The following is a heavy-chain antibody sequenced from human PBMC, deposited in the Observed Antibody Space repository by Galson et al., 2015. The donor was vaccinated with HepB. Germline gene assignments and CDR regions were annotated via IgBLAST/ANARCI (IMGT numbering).Heavy chain of an antibody. CDR3: ARFVSHLEILTGYYDDRPYGFDV. CDR1: GGFISNFY. CDR2: IYHRGST. J-gene: IGHJ6*02. Sequence: SETLSLTCSVSGGFISNFYWSWIRQTPRKGLEWIGYIYHRGSTDYNPSLRSRVMMSVDTSMTQFSLTLRSVTAADTAVYYCARFVSHLEILTGYYDDRPYGFDVWGRGVTVTVS. D-gene: IGHD3-9*01. V-gene: IGHV4-59*04.